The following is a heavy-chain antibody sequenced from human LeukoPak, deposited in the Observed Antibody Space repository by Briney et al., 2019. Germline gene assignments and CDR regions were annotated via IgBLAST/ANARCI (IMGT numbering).Heavy chain of an antibody. CDR1: GYTFTSYG. Sequence: ASVTVPCKASGYTFTSYGISWVRQAPGQGLEWMGWISAYNGNTNYAQKLQGRVTMTTDTSTSTAYMELRSLRSDDTAVYYCARVAYYDSSGYYKRAVWFDPWGQGTLVTVSS. CDR3: ARVAYYDSSGYYKRAVWFDP. CDR2: ISAYNGNT. V-gene: IGHV1-18*01. D-gene: IGHD3-22*01. J-gene: IGHJ5*02.